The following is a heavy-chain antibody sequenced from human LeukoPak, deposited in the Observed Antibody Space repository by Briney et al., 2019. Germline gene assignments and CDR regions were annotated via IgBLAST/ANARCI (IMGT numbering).Heavy chain of an antibody. CDR1: GDSISSDY. J-gene: IGHJ5*02. V-gene: IGHV4-59*01. D-gene: IGHD2-15*01. Sequence: SETLSLTCSVSGDSISSDYWNWIRQPPGKGLEWIGYVFYTGRTNYNPSFKSRVTMSVDPSKSQFSLKLTSVTAADTAVYFCARGVVVVADAPEWFDHGGQGTLVIVSP. CDR3: ARGVVVVADAPEWFDH. CDR2: VFYTGRT.